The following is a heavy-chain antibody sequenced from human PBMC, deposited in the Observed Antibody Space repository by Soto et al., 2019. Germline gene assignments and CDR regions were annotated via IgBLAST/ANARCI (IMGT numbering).Heavy chain of an antibody. J-gene: IGHJ4*02. CDR3: ARDKGWFGNDY. V-gene: IGHV3-53*01. CDR1: GFIVSTSY. D-gene: IGHD3-10*01. Sequence: GGSLRLSCAASGFIVSTSYMSWVRQAPGKGLVWVSIIYSGCSTYYADSVKGRFTISRDNSKNTLYLQMNSLRAEDTAVYYCARDKGWFGNDYWGQGTLVTVSS. CDR2: IYSGCST.